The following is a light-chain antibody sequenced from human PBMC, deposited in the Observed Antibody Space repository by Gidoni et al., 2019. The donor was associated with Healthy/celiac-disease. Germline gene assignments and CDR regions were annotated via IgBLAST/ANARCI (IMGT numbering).Light chain of an antibody. Sequence: SYELTQPPPVYVSPGQTASITCSGDKLGDKYACWYQQKPGQSPVLVIYQDSKRPSGIPERFSGSNSGNTATLTISGTQAMDEADYYCQAWDSSIVVFGGGTKLTVL. CDR2: QDS. J-gene: IGLJ2*01. CDR3: QAWDSSIVV. CDR1: KLGDKY. V-gene: IGLV3-1*01.